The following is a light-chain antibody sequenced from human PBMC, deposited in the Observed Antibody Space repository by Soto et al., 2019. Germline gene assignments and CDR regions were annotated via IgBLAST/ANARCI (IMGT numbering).Light chain of an antibody. V-gene: IGKV3-15*01. CDR1: QSIMFS. CDR3: QHYYVWPPLT. Sequence: EIVMTQSPATLSVSPGERATLSCRASQSIMFSLAWYQQKPGQAPRLLISGASTRATGIPARFSGSGSGNEFTLPISSLQSEDFAVYYCQHYYVWPPLTFGGGTKVEIK. J-gene: IGKJ4*01. CDR2: GAS.